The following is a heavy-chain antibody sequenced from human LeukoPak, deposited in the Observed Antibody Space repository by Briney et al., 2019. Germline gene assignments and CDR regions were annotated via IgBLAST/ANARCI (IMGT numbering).Heavy chain of an antibody. D-gene: IGHD5-12*01. V-gene: IGHV3-23*01. Sequence: GGSLRLSCAASGFTFSSYVTNWVRQAPGKGLEWVSVTSGGGGSTYYADSVKGRFTISRDNSKNTLYLQMNSLRAEDTAVYYCAKEMKPWMHFDYWGQGTLVTVSS. J-gene: IGHJ4*02. CDR2: TSGGGGST. CDR1: GFTFSSYV. CDR3: AKEMKPWMHFDY.